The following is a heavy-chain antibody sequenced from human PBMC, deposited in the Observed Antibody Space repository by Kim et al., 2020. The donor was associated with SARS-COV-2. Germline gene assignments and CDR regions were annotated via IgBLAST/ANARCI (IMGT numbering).Heavy chain of an antibody. Sequence: SETLSLTCDVYGGSFSAYSWDLIRQPPGKALEWIGGINPSGSTNYNPSLKSRVAISVATSRTQVSLNLNSVTAADTAVYYCRIVGSDFDYWGQGTLVTVSS. CDR1: GGSFSAYS. J-gene: IGHJ4*02. CDR3: RIVGSDFDY. D-gene: IGHD2-15*01. V-gene: IGHV4-34*01. CDR2: INPSGST.